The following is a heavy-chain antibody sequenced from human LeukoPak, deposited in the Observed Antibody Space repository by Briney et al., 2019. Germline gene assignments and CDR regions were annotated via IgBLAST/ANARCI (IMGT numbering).Heavy chain of an antibody. D-gene: IGHD3-22*01. V-gene: IGHV4-34*01. CDR2: INHSGST. CDR1: GGSFSGYY. Sequence: NLSETLSLTCAVYGGSFSGYYWSRIRQPPGKGLGWVGEINHSGSTNYNPSLKSRVTISVDTSKNQVSLKLSSVTAADTAVYYCARGGLSWSIFYDSSGYFPYYFDYWGQGTLVTVSS. J-gene: IGHJ4*02. CDR3: ARGGLSWSIFYDSSGYFPYYFDY.